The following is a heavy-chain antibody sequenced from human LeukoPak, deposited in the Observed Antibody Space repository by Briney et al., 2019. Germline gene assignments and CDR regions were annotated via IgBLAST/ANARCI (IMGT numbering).Heavy chain of an antibody. V-gene: IGHV4-59*01. CDR3: ARESYSFDY. D-gene: IGHD1-26*01. CDR2: IYYSGST. J-gene: IGHJ4*02. CDR1: GGSISSYY. Sequence: SETLSLTCTVSGGSISSYYWSWIRQPPGKGLEWIGYIYYSGSTNYNSSLKSRVTISVDTSKNQFSLKLSSVTAADTAVYYCARESYSFDYWGQGTLVTVSS.